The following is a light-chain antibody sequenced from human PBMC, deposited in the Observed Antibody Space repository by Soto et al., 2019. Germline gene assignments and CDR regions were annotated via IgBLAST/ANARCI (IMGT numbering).Light chain of an antibody. CDR3: KQYGYPPIT. V-gene: IGKV3-20*01. J-gene: IGKJ5*01. Sequence: IVLQQSPGPLSLSPGERATLSCRASQSVSSSHLAWYQHKPGQAPRLLIYAASSRATGSPDRFSGGGSGTDFTLTISRLEPEDFAVYYCKQYGYPPITFGQGTRLEIK. CDR1: QSVSSSH. CDR2: AAS.